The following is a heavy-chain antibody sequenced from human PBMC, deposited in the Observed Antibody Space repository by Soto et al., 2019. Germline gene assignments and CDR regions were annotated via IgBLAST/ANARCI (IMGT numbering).Heavy chain of an antibody. CDR2: ISWNSGGI. V-gene: IGHV3-9*01. D-gene: IGHD6-19*01. CDR3: AKDLKARQWLGFDD. CDR1: GFTFDDYA. J-gene: IGHJ4*02. Sequence: EVQLVESGGGLVQPGRSLRLFCAASGFTFDDYAIHWVRQVPGKGLEWVSGISWNSGGIGYADSVKGRFTISRDNAKDSLYLQMNSLRPEDTALYYCAKDLKARQWLGFDDWGQGTLVTVSS.